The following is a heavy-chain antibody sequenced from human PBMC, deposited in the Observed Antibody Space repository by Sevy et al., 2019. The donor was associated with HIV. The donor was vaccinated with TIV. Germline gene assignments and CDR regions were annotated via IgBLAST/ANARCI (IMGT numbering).Heavy chain of an antibody. J-gene: IGHJ4*02. CDR1: GFTFSSYA. D-gene: IGHD5-18*01. CDR2: ISYDGSNK. V-gene: IGHV3-30-3*01. CDR3: ARIGGEGGYSYGPIDY. Sequence: GGSLRLSCAASGFTFSSYAMHWVRQAPGKGLEWVAVISYDGSNKYYADSVKGRFTISRDNSKNTLYLQMNSLRAEDTAVYYCARIGGEGGYSYGPIDYWCQGTLVTVSS.